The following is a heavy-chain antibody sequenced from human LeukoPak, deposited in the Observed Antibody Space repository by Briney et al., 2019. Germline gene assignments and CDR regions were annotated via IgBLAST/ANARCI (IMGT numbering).Heavy chain of an antibody. CDR1: GFTFSGHW. V-gene: IGHV3-74*03. Sequence: GGSLRLSCVASGFTFSGHWMHWVPQGPGKGLVAVSRITPDGVSTANADTVKGRFTIYRDNDKYTLYLEINSLTAEDTALYYCTRSGYSNGYDFWGQGTLVTVSS. J-gene: IGHJ4*02. D-gene: IGHD6-19*01. CDR2: ITPDGVST. CDR3: TRSGYSNGYDF.